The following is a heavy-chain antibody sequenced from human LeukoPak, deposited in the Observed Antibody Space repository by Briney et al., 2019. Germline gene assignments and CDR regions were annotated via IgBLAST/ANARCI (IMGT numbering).Heavy chain of an antibody. J-gene: IGHJ4*02. V-gene: IGHV4-30-4*01. Sequence: SQTLSLTCTVSGVSISSGDYYWSWIRQPPGKGLEWIGYIYYSGSTYYNPSLKSRVTISVDTSKNQFSLKLSSVTAADTAVYYCARQFRGYSGYDLDYWGQGTLVTVSS. D-gene: IGHD5-12*01. CDR2: IYYSGST. CDR3: ARQFRGYSGYDLDY. CDR1: GVSISSGDYY.